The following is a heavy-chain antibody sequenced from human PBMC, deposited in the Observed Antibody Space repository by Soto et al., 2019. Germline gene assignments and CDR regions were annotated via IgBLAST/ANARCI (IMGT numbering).Heavy chain of an antibody. V-gene: IGHV1-18*01. D-gene: IGHD3-3*01. J-gene: IGHJ6*02. CDR1: GYNFANYG. Sequence: QVQLVQSEAEVKKPGASLKVSCRASGYNFANYGICWVRQAPGQGLEWMGWFSAHNGGTKYAQKVQGRVTMTADTSTSTAYIEMWSLRSDDTAVYYCARDAAYNDFWGGVMELYTYNMDVWGQGTTVTV. CDR3: ARDAAYNDFWGGVMELYTYNMDV. CDR2: FSAHNGGT.